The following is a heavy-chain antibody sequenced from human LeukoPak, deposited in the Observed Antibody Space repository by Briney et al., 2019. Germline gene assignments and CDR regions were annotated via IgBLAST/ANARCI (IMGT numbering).Heavy chain of an antibody. CDR2: ILGGGGS. CDR3: ARGLVLTYYYFES. Sequence: GGSLRLSCAASGFTVSSNYMTWVRQAPGKGLEWVSVILGGGGSYYADSVKGRFTISRDNSKNTLYLQMNSLRAEDTAVYYCARGLVLTYYYFESWGQGTLVTVSS. D-gene: IGHD2-8*02. J-gene: IGHJ4*02. CDR1: GFTVSSNY. V-gene: IGHV3-66*01.